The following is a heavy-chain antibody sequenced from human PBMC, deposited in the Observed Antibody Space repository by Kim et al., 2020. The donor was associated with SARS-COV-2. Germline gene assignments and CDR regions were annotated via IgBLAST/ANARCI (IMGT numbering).Heavy chain of an antibody. V-gene: IGHV3-21*01. CDR3: ARDGFNDWNYSTYFDY. Sequence: GGSLRLSCAASGFTFSTYSMHWVRQAPGKGLEWVSSISSSSSYIYYADSVTGRFTISRDNAKNSLYLQMDSLRAEDTAVYYCARDGFNDWNYSTYFDYWGQGTLVTVSS. CDR1: GFTFSTYS. J-gene: IGHJ4*02. D-gene: IGHD1-7*01. CDR2: ISSSSSYI.